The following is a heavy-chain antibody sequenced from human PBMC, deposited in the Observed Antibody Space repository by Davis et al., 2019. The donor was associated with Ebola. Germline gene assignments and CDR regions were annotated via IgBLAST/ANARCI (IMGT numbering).Heavy chain of an antibody. D-gene: IGHD3-22*01. CDR1: GYTFTSYY. Sequence: ASVKVSCKASGYTFTSYYMHWVRQAPGQGLERVGRINPNSADTNYAQKFQGRVTMTRDTSISTAYMELSSLRSEDTAVYYCARDGYYYDSSGYSLAFDYWGQGTLVTVSS. J-gene: IGHJ4*02. V-gene: IGHV1-2*06. CDR3: ARDGYYYDSSGYSLAFDY. CDR2: INPNSADT.